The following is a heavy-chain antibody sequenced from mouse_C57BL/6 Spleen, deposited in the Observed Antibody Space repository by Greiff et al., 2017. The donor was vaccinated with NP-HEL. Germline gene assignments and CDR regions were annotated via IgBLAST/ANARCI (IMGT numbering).Heavy chain of an antibody. CDR2: INPGSGGT. D-gene: IGHD3-2*02. CDR1: GYAFTNYL. J-gene: IGHJ2*01. Sequence: VQLQQSGAELVRPGTSVKVSCKASGYAFTNYLIEWVKQRPGQGLEWIGVINPGSGGTNYNEKFKGKATLTADKSSSTAYMQLSSLTSEDSAVYFCARDSSGSQYYFDYWGQGTTLTVSS. CDR3: ARDSSGSQYYFDY. V-gene: IGHV1-54*01.